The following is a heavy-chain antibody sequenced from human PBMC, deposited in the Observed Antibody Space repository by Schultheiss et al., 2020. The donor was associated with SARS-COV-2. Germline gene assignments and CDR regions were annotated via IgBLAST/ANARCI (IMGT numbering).Heavy chain of an antibody. D-gene: IGHD2/OR15-2a*01. CDR1: GFTFSNAW. J-gene: IGHJ1*01. V-gene: IGHV3-15*07. CDR2: IKSKTDGATT. Sequence: GGSLRLSCAASGFTFSNAWMNWVRQAPGKGLEWVGRIKSKTDGATTDYAAPVKDRSTISRDDSKNTLYLQMNSLKTEDTAVYYCATDPGSAPFQYWGQGSLVTVSS. CDR3: ATDPGSAPFQY.